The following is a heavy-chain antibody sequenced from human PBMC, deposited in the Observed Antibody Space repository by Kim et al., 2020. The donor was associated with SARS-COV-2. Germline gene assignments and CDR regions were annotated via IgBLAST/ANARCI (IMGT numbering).Heavy chain of an antibody. J-gene: IGHJ4*02. CDR3: AKGVYHYDSSGYYAVRGGVALDY. CDR2: ISGSGGST. CDR1: GFTFSSYA. Sequence: GGSLRLSCAASGFTFSSYAMSWVRQAPGKGLEWVSAISGSGGSTYYADSVKGRFTISRDNSKNTLYLQMNSLRAEDTAVYYCAKGVYHYDSSGYYAVRGGVALDYWGQGTLVTVSS. V-gene: IGHV3-23*01. D-gene: IGHD3-22*01.